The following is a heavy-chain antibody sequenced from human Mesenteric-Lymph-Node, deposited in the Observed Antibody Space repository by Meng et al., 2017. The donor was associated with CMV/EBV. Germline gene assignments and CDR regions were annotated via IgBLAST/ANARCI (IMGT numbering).Heavy chain of an antibody. CDR1: GFSFRRYA. V-gene: IGHV3-23*01. D-gene: IGHD1-26*01. CDR2: ISGSGGST. CDR3: AKDGAVGATSYYFDY. J-gene: IGHJ4*02. Sequence: FGFSFRRYAMGWVRPGPGKGLEWVSAISGSGGSTYYADSVKGRFTISRDNSKNTLYLQMNSLRAEDTAVYYCAKDGAVGATSYYFDYWGQGILVTVSS.